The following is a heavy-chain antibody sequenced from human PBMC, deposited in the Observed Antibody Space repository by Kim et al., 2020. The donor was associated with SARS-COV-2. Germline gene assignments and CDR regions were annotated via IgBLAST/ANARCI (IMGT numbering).Heavy chain of an antibody. D-gene: IGHD1-26*01. CDR2: ISYDGSNK. Sequence: GGSLRLSCAASGFTFSSYAMHWVRQAPGKGLEWVAVISYDGSNKYYADSVKGRFTISRDNSKNTLYLQMNSLRAEDTAVYYCARDRWERLQSHYYYYGMDVWGQGTTVTVSS. V-gene: IGHV3-30-3*01. CDR1: GFTFSSYA. CDR3: ARDRWERLQSHYYYYGMDV. J-gene: IGHJ6*02.